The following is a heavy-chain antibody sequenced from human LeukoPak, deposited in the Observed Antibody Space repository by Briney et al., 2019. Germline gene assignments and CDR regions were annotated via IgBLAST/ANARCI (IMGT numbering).Heavy chain of an antibody. V-gene: IGHV4-39*01. CDR3: ATRNSETADDR. J-gene: IGHJ5*02. CDR2: VSFSGST. CDR1: GGSITSPDYH. D-gene: IGHD2/OR15-2a*01. Sequence: SETLSLTCTVSGGSITSPDYHWGWIRQPQGKGLEWIGSVSFSGSTHYNSSLKSRVIVFVETSENRFSLRMKFVTAAGTALYFCATRNSETADDRWGQGILVTVSS.